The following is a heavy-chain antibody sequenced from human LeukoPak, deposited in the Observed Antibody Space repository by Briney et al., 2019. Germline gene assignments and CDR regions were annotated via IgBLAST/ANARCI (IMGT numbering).Heavy chain of an antibody. J-gene: IGHJ4*02. CDR2: IKQDGGEK. Sequence: GGSXRLSCAASGFIFNNYWMSWVRQAPGKGLEWVVNIKQDGGEKYSVDSVKGRFTISRDNAKNSLYLQMNSLRAEDTAVYYCVRDGGPFYFDLWGQGTLVTVSS. V-gene: IGHV3-7*01. CDR1: GFIFNNYW. CDR3: VRDGGPFYFDL. D-gene: IGHD3-16*01.